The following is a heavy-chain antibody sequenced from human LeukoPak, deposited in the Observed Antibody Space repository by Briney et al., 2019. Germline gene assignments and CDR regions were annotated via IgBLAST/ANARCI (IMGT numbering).Heavy chain of an antibody. CDR2: IRYDGSNK. CDR1: GFTFSSYG. J-gene: IGHJ4*02. D-gene: IGHD6-13*01. V-gene: IGHV3-30*02. Sequence: PGGSLRLSCAASGFTFSSYGMHWVRQAPGKGLEWVAFIRYDGSNKYYADSVKGRFTISRDNSKNTLYLQMNSLRAEDTAVYYCAKDDRSSSLGDYWGQGTLVTVSS. CDR3: AKDDRSSSLGDY.